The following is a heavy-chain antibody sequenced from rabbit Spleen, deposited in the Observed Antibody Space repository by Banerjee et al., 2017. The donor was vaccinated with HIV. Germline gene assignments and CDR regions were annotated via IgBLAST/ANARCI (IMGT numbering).Heavy chain of an antibody. CDR1: GVSFSGDSY. CDR3: ARDAGTSFSTYGMDL. V-gene: IGHV1S40*01. CDR2: IDAGSSGAT. Sequence: QSLEESGGDLVKPGASLTLTCIASGVSFSGDSYMCWVRQAPGKGLEWVVCIDAGSSGATYSATWAKGRFTISKTSSTTVTLQMTSLTAADTATYFCARDAGTSFSTYGMDLWGQGTLVTVS. J-gene: IGHJ6*01. D-gene: IGHD8-1*01.